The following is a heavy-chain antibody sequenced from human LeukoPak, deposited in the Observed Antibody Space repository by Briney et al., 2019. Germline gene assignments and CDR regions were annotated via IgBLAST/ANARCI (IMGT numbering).Heavy chain of an antibody. CDR1: GGTFSTYA. V-gene: IGHV1-69*13. CDR2: IIPIFGTA. Sequence: GASVKVSCKTSGGTFSTYAISWVRQAPGQGLEWMGGIIPIFGTANYAQKFQGRVTITADESTSTAYMELSSLRSEDTAVYYCASGPKAWQDRDYWGQGTLVTVSS. J-gene: IGHJ4*02. CDR3: ASGPKAWQDRDY. D-gene: IGHD2-15*01.